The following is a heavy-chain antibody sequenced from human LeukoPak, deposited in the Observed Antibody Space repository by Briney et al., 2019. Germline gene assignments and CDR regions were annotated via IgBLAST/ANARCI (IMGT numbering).Heavy chain of an antibody. V-gene: IGHV1-69*01. Sequence: GASVKVSCKASGGTFSSYAISWVRQAPGQGLEWMGGIIPIFGTANYAQKFQGRVTITADESTSTAYMELSSLRSEDTAVYYCARDPSWGSGSHPPSSYYYYYYGMDVWGQGTTVTVSS. D-gene: IGHD3-10*01. J-gene: IGHJ6*02. CDR1: GGTFSSYA. CDR3: ARDPSWGSGSHPPSSYYYYYYGMDV. CDR2: IIPIFGTA.